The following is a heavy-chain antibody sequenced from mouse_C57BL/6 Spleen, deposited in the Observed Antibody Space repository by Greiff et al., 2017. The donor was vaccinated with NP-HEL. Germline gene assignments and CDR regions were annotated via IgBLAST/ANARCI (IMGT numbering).Heavy chain of an antibody. J-gene: IGHJ4*01. CDR3: TRGVVALYAMDY. CDR1: GYTFTDYE. V-gene: IGHV1-15*01. D-gene: IGHD1-1*01. CDR2: IDPETGGT. Sequence: VQLQESGAELVRPGASVTLSCKASGYTFTDYEMHWVKQTPVHGLEWIGAIDPETGGTAYNQKFKGKAILTADKSSSTAYMELRSLTSEDSAVYYCTRGVVALYAMDYWGQGTSVTVSS.